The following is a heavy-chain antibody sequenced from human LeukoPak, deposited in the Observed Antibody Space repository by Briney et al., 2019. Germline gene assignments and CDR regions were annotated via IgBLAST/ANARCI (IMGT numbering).Heavy chain of an antibody. D-gene: IGHD6-13*01. J-gene: IGHJ6*02. V-gene: IGHV3-30*03. Sequence: QTGGSLRLSCAASGFTFSSYGMHWVRQAPGKGLEWVAVISYDGSNKYYADSVKGRFSISRDNAKNSLYLQMNSLRAEDTAVYYCARYRYSSSWYYYHGMDVWGQGTTVTVSS. CDR3: ARYRYSSSWYYYHGMDV. CDR1: GFTFSSYG. CDR2: ISYDGSNK.